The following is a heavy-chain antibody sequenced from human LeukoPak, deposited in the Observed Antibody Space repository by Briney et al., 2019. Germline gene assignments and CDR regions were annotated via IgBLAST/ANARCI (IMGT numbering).Heavy chain of an antibody. CDR1: GFTFSSYS. D-gene: IGHD6-13*01. CDR3: AREDLGSSWYPDYFDY. J-gene: IGHJ4*02. V-gene: IGHV3-21*01. CDR2: ISSSSSYI. Sequence: PGGSLRLSCAASGFTFSSYSMNWVRQAPGKGLEWVSSISSSSSYIYYADSVKGRFTISRDNAKNSLYLQMNSLRAEDTAVYYCAREDLGSSWYPDYFDYWGQGTLVTVSS.